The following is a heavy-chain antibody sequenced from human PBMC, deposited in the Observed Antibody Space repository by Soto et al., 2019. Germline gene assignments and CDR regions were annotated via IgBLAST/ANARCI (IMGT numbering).Heavy chain of an antibody. CDR3: ARLGGYYQSLDT. V-gene: IGHV4-59*08. J-gene: IGHJ5*02. D-gene: IGHD3-22*01. CDR1: GGSIDTYY. CDR2: IYYTGST. Sequence: QVQLQESGPGLVKASETLSLTCTVSGGSIDTYYWSWTRQPPGKGLQWIGYIYYTGSTTYSPSLKSRVTVSVDRSKNPFSLRLTSVTAADTAVYYCARLGGYYQSLDTWGQGILVTVSS.